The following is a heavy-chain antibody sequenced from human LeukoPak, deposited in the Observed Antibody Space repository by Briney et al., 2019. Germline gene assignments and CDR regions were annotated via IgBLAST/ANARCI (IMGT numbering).Heavy chain of an antibody. CDR3: ARLPSLSRDYYYYMDV. Sequence: GSLRLSCAASGFTFSSYAMSWVRQAPGKGLEWIGEINHSGSTNYNPSLKSRVTISVDTSKNQLSLKLSSVSAADTAVYYCARLPSLSRDYYYYMDVWGKGTTVTVSS. CDR2: INHSGST. CDR1: GFTFSSYA. V-gene: IGHV4-34*01. D-gene: IGHD6-6*01. J-gene: IGHJ6*03.